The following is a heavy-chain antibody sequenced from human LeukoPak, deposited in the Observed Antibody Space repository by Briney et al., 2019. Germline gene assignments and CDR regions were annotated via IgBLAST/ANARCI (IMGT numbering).Heavy chain of an antibody. CDR2: ISNSGFTT. Sequence: PGGSLRLSCAASGFTLSDYYVSWIRQAPGKGLEWVAFISNSGFTTYYSDSVKGRFTVSRDNAKDSVSLQMNSLRAEDTARYCCAREDSGGNSFDSWGQGAQVTVS. V-gene: IGHV3-11*01. J-gene: IGHJ4*02. CDR1: GFTLSDYY. D-gene: IGHD4/OR15-4a*01. CDR3: AREDSGGNSFDS.